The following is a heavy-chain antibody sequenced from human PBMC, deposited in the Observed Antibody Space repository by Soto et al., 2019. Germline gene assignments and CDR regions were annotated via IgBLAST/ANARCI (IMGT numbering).Heavy chain of an antibody. CDR2: ISGSDGST. J-gene: IGHJ4*02. CDR3: AKSRTSFYYDSSGYYPFGS. D-gene: IGHD3-22*01. CDR1: GFTFSSYA. V-gene: IGHV3-23*01. Sequence: VGSLRLSCAASGFTFSSYAMSWVRQAPGKGLEWVSGISGSDGSTYYADSVKGRFTISRDISKNTLYLQMNSLRAEDTAVYYCAKSRTSFYYDSSGYYPFGSWGQGTLVTVSS.